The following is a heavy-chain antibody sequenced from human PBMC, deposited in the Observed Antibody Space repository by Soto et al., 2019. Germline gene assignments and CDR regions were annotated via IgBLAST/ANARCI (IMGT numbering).Heavy chain of an antibody. CDR2: ISAYNGNT. D-gene: IGHD5-18*01. J-gene: IGHJ6*02. CDR1: GYTFTSYG. Sequence: ASVKVSCKASGYTFTSYGISWVRQAPGQGLEWMGWISAYNGNTNYAQKLQGRVTMTTDTSTSTAYMELRSLRSDDTAVYYCARDFKFSGSSRNGMNVWGQGTTVTVSS. V-gene: IGHV1-18*01. CDR3: ARDFKFSGSSRNGMNV.